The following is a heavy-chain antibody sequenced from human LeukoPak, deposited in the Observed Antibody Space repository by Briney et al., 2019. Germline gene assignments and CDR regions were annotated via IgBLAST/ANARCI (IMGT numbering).Heavy chain of an antibody. CDR3: AKSGYNRFDY. CDR1: GFTFSSSA. J-gene: IGHJ4*02. D-gene: IGHD5-24*01. Sequence: GGSLRLSCAASGFTFSSSAMSWVRQAPGKGLEWVSTISGSDSSTHYADSVKGRFTISRDNSKNTLYLQMNSLRADDTAVYYCAKSGYNRFDYWGQGTLVTVSS. CDR2: ISGSDSST. V-gene: IGHV3-23*01.